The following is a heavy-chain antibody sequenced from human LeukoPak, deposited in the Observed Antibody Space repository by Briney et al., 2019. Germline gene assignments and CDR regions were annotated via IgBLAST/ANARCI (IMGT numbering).Heavy chain of an antibody. CDR2: INHSGST. V-gene: IGHV4-34*01. J-gene: IGHJ3*02. CDR1: GGSFSGYY. CDR3: ATRNSGSYSI. Sequence: KPSETLSLTCAVYGGSFSGYYWSWIRQPPGKGLEWIGEINHSGSTNYNPSLKSRVTISVDTSKNQFSLKLSSVTAADTAVYYCATRNSGSYSIWGQGTMVTVSS. D-gene: IGHD1-26*01.